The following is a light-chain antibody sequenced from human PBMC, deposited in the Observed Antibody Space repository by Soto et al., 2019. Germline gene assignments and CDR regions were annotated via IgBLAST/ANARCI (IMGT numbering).Light chain of an antibody. J-gene: IGLJ2*01. V-gene: IGLV1-40*01. CDR2: GNS. CDR3: QSFDSSLSGVV. Sequence: QLVLTQPPSVSGAPGQRVTFSCTGSSSNIGAGYDVHWYQQLPGTAPKLLIYGNSNRPSGVPDRFSGSKSGTSASLAITGLQAEDEADYYCQSFDSSLSGVVFGGGTKVTVL. CDR1: SSNIGAGYD.